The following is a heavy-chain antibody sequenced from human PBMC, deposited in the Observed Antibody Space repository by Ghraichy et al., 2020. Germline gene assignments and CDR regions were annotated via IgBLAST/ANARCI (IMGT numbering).Heavy chain of an antibody. CDR2: INHSGST. CDR3: ARLLVGGYLIDY. J-gene: IGHJ4*02. D-gene: IGHD3-16*02. CDR1: GGSFSGYY. Sequence: ESLNISCAVYGGSFSGYYWSWIRQPPGKGLEWIGEINHSGSTNYNPSLKSRVTISVDTSKNQFSLKLSSVTAADTAVYYCARLLVGGYLIDYWGQGTLVTVSS. V-gene: IGHV4-34*01.